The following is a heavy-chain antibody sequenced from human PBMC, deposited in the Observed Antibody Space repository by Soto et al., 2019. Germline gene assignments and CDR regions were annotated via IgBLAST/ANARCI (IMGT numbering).Heavy chain of an antibody. Sequence: GGSLRLSCVASGLPVAGSYMAWVRQAPGKGLEWASVIYNDGTTYYSQSVEGRFTISRDTSKNTLYLQMDRLRDEDTAVYYCVRPLPSGQTHARDVWGRGTTVTVSS. CDR1: GLPVAGSY. V-gene: IGHV3-53*01. J-gene: IGHJ6*02. CDR2: IYNDGTT. CDR3: VRPLPSGQTHARDV. D-gene: IGHD3-10*01.